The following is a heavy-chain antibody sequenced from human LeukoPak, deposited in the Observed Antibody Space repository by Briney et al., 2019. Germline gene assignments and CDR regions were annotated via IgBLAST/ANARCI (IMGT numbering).Heavy chain of an antibody. V-gene: IGHV5-10-1*01. D-gene: IGHD2-15*01. J-gene: IGHJ4*02. CDR2: IDPSDSYT. CDR1: GYSFTSYW. Sequence: KPGESLKISCKGSGYSFTSYWISWVRQMPGKGLEWMGRIDPSDSYTNYSPSFQGHVTISADKSISTAYLQWSSLKASDTAMYYCARSGYCSGGSCYLVRDYWGQGTLVTVSS. CDR3: ARSGYCSGGSCYLVRDY.